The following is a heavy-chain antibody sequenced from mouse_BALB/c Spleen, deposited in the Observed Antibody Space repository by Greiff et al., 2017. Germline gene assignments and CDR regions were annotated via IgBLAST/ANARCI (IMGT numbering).Heavy chain of an antibody. V-gene: IGHV1-4*02. CDR1: GYTFTSYT. Sequence: QVQLKESAAELARPGASVKMSCKASGYTFTSYTMHWVKQRPGQGLEWIGYINPSSGYTEYNQKFKDKTTLTADKSSSTAYMQLSSLTSEDSAVYYCARSPHYYGSSPFDYWGQGTTLTVSS. D-gene: IGHD1-1*01. J-gene: IGHJ2*01. CDR2: INPSSGYT. CDR3: ARSPHYYGSSPFDY.